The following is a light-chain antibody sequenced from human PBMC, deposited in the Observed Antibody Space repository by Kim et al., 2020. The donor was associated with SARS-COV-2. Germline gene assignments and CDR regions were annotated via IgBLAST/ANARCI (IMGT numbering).Light chain of an antibody. CDR2: DVI. J-gene: IGLJ2*01. V-gene: IGLV2-8*01. Sequence: QSVLTQPPSASGSPGQSVTISCTGTSSDVGGYYYVSWYQHHPGKVPKLLFYDVIERPSGVPDRFSGSKSGNTASLTVSGLQADDEAHYYCSSYAGNNNLIFGGGAQLTVL. CDR3: SSYAGNNNLI. CDR1: SSDVGGYYY.